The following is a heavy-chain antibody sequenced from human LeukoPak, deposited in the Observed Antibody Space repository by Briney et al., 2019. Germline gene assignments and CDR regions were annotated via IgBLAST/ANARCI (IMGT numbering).Heavy chain of an antibody. Sequence: GASVKVSCKASGKSFDNYYLHWVRQAPGQGLEWMGILNPTGGSTDYAEKFQGRVTMTRDTSTRTVYMELSNLRSEDTAVYYCASSVATAVAFDYWGQGILVTVSS. J-gene: IGHJ4*02. CDR1: GKSFDNYY. CDR2: LNPTGGST. V-gene: IGHV1-46*02. CDR3: ASSVATAVAFDY. D-gene: IGHD6-13*01.